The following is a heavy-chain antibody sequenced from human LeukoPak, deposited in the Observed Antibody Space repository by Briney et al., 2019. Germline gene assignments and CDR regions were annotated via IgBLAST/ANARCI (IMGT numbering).Heavy chain of an antibody. CDR3: AKGSSGWSPFDS. J-gene: IGHJ4*02. Sequence: GGSLRLSCAASGFTFNTYAMSWVRQAPGKGLEWVSGISGNGGSVYYADSVKGRFTISRDNSKNTLYLQMNSLRAEDTAVYYCAKGSSGWSPFDSWGQGTLVTVSS. CDR1: GFTFNTYA. CDR2: ISGNGGSV. D-gene: IGHD6-19*01. V-gene: IGHV3-23*01.